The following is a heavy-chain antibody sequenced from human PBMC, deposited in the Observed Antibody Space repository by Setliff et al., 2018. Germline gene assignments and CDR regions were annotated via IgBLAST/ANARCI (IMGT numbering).Heavy chain of an antibody. Sequence: PTLVNPTQTLTLTCTFSGFSLSTSGMCVSWIRQPPGKALEWLARIDWDDDKYYSTSLKTRLTISKDTSKNQVVLTMTNMDPVDTDTYYCARILEYCSSTSCYTLDYWGQGTLVTAPQ. CDR1: GFSLSTSGMC. V-gene: IGHV2-70*11. D-gene: IGHD2-2*02. CDR2: IDWDDDK. CDR3: ARILEYCSSTSCYTLDY. J-gene: IGHJ4*02.